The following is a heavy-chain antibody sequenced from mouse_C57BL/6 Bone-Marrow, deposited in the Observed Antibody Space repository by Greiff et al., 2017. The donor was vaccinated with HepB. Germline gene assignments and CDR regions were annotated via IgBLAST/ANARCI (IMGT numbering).Heavy chain of an antibody. J-gene: IGHJ4*01. V-gene: IGHV2-2*01. D-gene: IGHD1-1*01. CDR3: ARKRGGYYGSSYAMDY. Sequence: QVQLKESGPGLVQPSQSLSITCTVSGFSLTSYGVHWVRQSPGKGLEWLGVIWSGGSTDYNAAFISRLSISKDNSKSQVFFKMNSLQADDTAIYCCARKRGGYYGSSYAMDYWGQGTSVTVSS. CDR2: IWSGGST. CDR1: GFSLTSYG.